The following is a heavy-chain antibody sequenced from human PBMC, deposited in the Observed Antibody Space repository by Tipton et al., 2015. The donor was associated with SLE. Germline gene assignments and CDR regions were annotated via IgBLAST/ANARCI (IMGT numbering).Heavy chain of an antibody. J-gene: IGHJ4*02. V-gene: IGHV4-61*01. CDR1: NGSVNSGTYY. CDR3: ARDRGNYYDSRRYYSTRAFDY. D-gene: IGHD3-22*01. CDR2: VYNGGST. Sequence: TLSLTCTVSNGSVNSGTYYWSWIRQPPGRGLEWIGYVYNGGSTNYNPSLKSRVHISLDTSKNQFSLRLSSVTAADTAVYYCARDRGNYYDSRRYYSTRAFDYWGQGTLVTVSS.